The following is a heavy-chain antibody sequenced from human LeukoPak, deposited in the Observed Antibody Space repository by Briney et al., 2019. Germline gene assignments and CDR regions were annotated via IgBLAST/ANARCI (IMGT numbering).Heavy chain of an antibody. V-gene: IGHV3-30*02. CDR1: GFTFSSYG. J-gene: IGHJ2*01. Sequence: GGSLRLSCAASGFTFSSYGMHWVRQAPGKGLEWVAFIRYDGSNKYYADSVKGRFTISRDNSKNTLYLQMNSLRAEGTAVYYCAKDYYDSSGYYHAWYFDLWGRGTLVTVSS. CDR2: IRYDGSNK. D-gene: IGHD3-22*01. CDR3: AKDYYDSSGYYHAWYFDL.